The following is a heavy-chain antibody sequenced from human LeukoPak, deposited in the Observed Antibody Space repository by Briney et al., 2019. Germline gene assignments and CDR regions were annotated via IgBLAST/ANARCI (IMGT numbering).Heavy chain of an antibody. Sequence: PSVTLSLTCTVSGGSISSYYWSWIRQPPGKGREWIGYIYHSGSTNYNPSLKSRVTISVDTSKNQFSLKLSSVTAADTAVYYCTRHPGRRYDWYYFDYWGQGTLVTVSP. CDR1: GGSISSYY. D-gene: IGHD5-12*01. J-gene: IGHJ4*02. CDR2: IYHSGST. V-gene: IGHV4-59*08. CDR3: TRHPGRRYDWYYFDY.